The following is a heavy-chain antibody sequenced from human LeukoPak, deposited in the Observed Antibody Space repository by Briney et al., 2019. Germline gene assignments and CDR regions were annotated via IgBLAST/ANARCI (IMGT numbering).Heavy chain of an antibody. CDR2: ISAYNGNT. CDR1: GYTFTSYG. D-gene: IGHD2-2*01. CDR3: ASNGCSSTSCYAGLGDY. V-gene: IGHV1-18*01. J-gene: IGHJ4*02. Sequence: GASVKVSCKASGYTFTSYGISWVRQAPGQGLEWMGWISAYNGNTNYAQKPQGRVTMTTDTSTGTAYMELRSLRSDDTAVYYCASNGCSSTSCYAGLGDYWGQGTLVTVSS.